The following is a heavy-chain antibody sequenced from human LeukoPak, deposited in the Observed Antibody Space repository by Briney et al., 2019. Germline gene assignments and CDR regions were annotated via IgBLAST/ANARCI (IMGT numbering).Heavy chain of an antibody. Sequence: PSETLSLTCGVSGGAITNYYWNWIRQAPGKGLEWLGYIYYTGSTTYNPSVKSRITISLDTSKKQISLKLRSVTAADTAVYYCAKAGYWSGYYNPLYYMDVWGTGTTVIVSS. V-gene: IGHV4-59*03. D-gene: IGHD3-3*01. J-gene: IGHJ6*04. CDR2: IYYTGST. CDR3: AKAGYWSGYYNPLYYMDV. CDR1: GGAITNYY.